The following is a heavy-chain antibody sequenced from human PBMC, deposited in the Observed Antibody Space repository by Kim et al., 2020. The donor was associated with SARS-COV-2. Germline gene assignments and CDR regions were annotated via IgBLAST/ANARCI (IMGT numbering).Heavy chain of an antibody. CDR1: GFTFSNAW. D-gene: IGHD3-16*02. CDR2: IKSKTDGGTT. J-gene: IGHJ6*02. Sequence: GGSLRLSCAASGFTFSNAWMSWVRQAPGKGLEWVGRIKSKTDGGTTDYAAPVQCRFTISRDDSKNMLYLQMNSLKTEDAAVYYCGRGLSTYYYGMDVWGQGTTVTVSS. V-gene: IGHV3-15*01. CDR3: GRGLSTYYYGMDV.